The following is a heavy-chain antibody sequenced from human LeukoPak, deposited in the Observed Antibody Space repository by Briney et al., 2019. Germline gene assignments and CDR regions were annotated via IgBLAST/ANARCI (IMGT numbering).Heavy chain of an antibody. CDR1: GYTFTSYD. V-gene: IGHV1-8*01. Sequence: GASVKVSCKASGYTFTSYDINWVRQATGQGLEWMGWMNPNSGNTGYAQKFQGRVTMTRNTSISTAYMELSSLRSEDTAVYYCARGRWDYKQLVIDYWGQGTLVTVSS. CDR3: ARGRWDYKQLVIDY. D-gene: IGHD6-13*01. CDR2: MNPNSGNT. J-gene: IGHJ4*02.